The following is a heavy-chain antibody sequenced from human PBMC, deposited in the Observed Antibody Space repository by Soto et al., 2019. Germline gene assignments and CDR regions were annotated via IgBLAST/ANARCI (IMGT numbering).Heavy chain of an antibody. D-gene: IGHD4-4*01. CDR3: ASGWTTVNLRPNHSYGMDV. CDR2: ISAYNGNT. J-gene: IGHJ6*02. Sequence: ASVKVSCKASGYTFTSYGISWVRQAPGQGLEWMGWISAYNGNTNYAQKLQGRVTMTTDTSTSTAYMELRSLRSDDTAVYYCASGWTTVNLRPNHSYGMDVWGAGTTVTV. V-gene: IGHV1-18*01. CDR1: GYTFTSYG.